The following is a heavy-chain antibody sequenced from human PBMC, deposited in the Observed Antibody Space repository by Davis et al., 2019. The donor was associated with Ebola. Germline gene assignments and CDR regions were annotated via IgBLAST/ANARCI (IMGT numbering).Heavy chain of an antibody. J-gene: IGHJ6*04. CDR1: GGSIRSYY. CDR3: ARGRLLEWPPTFYGLDV. D-gene: IGHD3-3*01. Sequence: MPSETLSLTCTVSGGSIRSYYWSWIRQPPGKGLVWIGYIYCTGSTAYNPSLKSRVTISVDTSRNQFSLKMRSVTAADTAVYYCARGRLLEWPPTFYGLDVWGKGTTVTVSS. V-gene: IGHV4-59*01. CDR2: IYCTGST.